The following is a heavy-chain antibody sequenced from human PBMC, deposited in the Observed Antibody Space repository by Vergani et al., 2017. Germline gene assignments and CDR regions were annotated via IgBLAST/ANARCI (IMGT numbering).Heavy chain of an antibody. J-gene: IGHJ4*02. CDR3: VGKTNAYDILTGYYHTHPFDY. CDR1: GGSISSYY. Sequence: QVQLQESGPGLVKPSETLSLTCTVSGGSISSYYWSWIRQPPGKGLEWIGYIYYSGSTNYNPSLKSRVTISVDTSKNQFSLKLSAVTAADTAVYYCVGKTNAYDILTGYYHTHPFDYWGQGTLVTVSS. CDR2: IYYSGST. V-gene: IGHV4-59*01. D-gene: IGHD3-9*01.